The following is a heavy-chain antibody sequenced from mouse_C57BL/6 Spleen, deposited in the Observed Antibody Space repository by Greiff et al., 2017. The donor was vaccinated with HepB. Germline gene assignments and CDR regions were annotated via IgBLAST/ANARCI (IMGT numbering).Heavy chain of an antibody. Sequence: VKLQESGPELVKPGASVKISCKASGYAFSSSWMNWVKQRPGKGLEWIGRIYPGDGDTNYNGKFKGKATLTADKSSSTAYMQLSSLTSEDSAVYVCAREDYGSSYGYFDIWGTGTTVTVSS. V-gene: IGHV1-82*01. CDR3: AREDYGSSYGYFDI. CDR2: IYPGDGDT. D-gene: IGHD1-1*01. CDR1: GYAFSSSW. J-gene: IGHJ1*03.